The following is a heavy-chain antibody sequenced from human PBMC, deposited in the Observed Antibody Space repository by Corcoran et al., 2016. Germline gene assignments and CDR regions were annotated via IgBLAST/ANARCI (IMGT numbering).Heavy chain of an antibody. V-gene: IGHV4-59*01. D-gene: IGHD3-3*01. CDR1: GGSISSYY. Sequence: QVQLQESGPGLVKPSETLSLTCTVSGGSISSYYWSWIRQPPGKGLEWIGYIYYSGSTNYNPSLKSRVTISVDTSKNQFSLKLSSVTAADTAVYYCARSPPIFGVVRHFDYWGQGTLVTVSS. CDR3: ARSPPIFGVVRHFDY. J-gene: IGHJ4*02. CDR2: IYYSGST.